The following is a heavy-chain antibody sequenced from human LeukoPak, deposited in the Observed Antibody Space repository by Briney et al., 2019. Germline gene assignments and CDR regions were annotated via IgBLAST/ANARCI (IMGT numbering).Heavy chain of an antibody. CDR2: IYPDDSDI. J-gene: IGHJ6*03. CDR3: TRHGLPLYYYYMDV. CDR1: GYRFTNYW. Sequence: LGESLKISCKGFGYRFTNYWIGWVRQMPGKGLEWMGIIYPDDSDIRYSPSFQGQITITVDKSISTAYLQWSSLKASDTAMYYCTRHGLPLYYYYMDVWGKGTTVTVSS. V-gene: IGHV5-51*01.